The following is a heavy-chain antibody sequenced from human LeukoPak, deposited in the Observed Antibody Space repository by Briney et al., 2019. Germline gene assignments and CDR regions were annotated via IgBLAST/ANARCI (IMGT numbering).Heavy chain of an antibody. CDR2: INPNSGGT. D-gene: IGHD6-19*01. V-gene: IGHV1-2*02. CDR3: AREIAAGSGWSESFDY. Sequence: ASVKVSCKASGYTFTCYYMHWVRQAPGQGLEWMGWINPNSGGTNYAQKFQGRVTMTRDTSISTAYMELSRLRSDDTAVYYCAREIAAGSGWSESFDYWGQGTLVTVSS. CDR1: GYTFTCYY. J-gene: IGHJ4*02.